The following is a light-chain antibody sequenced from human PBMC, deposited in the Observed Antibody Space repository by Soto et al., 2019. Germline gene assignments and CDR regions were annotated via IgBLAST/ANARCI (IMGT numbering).Light chain of an antibody. CDR2: DAS. CDR1: QSISSW. V-gene: IGKV1-5*01. CDR3: HQYNSYSH. J-gene: IGKJ2*01. Sequence: DIQMTQSPSTLSASVGDRVTITCRASQSISSWLAWYQQKPGKAPKLLIYDASSLESGVPSRFSGSGSGTEFTLTISSLQPDDFATYYCHQYNSYSHFGQGTKLEIK.